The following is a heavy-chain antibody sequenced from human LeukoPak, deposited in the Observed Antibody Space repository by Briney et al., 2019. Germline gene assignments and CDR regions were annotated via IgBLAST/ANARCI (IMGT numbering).Heavy chain of an antibody. CDR1: GFTFSSYA. Sequence: PGGSLRLSCAASGFTFSSYAMSWVRQAPGKGLEWVSAISGSGGSTYYADSVKGRFTISRDNSKNTLYLQMNSLRAEDTAVYYCAKAITPLGYSSSWYSGDYWGQGTLVTVSS. CDR3: AKAITPLGYSSSWYSGDY. D-gene: IGHD6-13*01. CDR2: ISGSGGST. J-gene: IGHJ4*02. V-gene: IGHV3-23*01.